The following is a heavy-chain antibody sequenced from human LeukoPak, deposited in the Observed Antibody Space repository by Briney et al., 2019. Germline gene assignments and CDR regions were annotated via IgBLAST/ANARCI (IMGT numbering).Heavy chain of an antibody. CDR2: INPNSGGT. Sequence: ASVKVSCKASGYTFTGYYMHWVRQAPGQGLEWMGWINPNSGGTNYAQKFQGRVTMTRDTSISTAYMELRSLRSDDTAVYYCARDQGSSSFLTGLYGMDVWGQGTTVTVSS. CDR1: GYTFTGYY. V-gene: IGHV1-2*02. J-gene: IGHJ6*02. D-gene: IGHD6-13*01. CDR3: ARDQGSSSFLTGLYGMDV.